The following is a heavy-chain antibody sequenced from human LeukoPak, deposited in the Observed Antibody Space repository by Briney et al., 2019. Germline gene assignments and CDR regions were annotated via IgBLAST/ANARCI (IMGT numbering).Heavy chain of an antibody. CDR1: GYTFTGYY. V-gene: IGHV1-2*02. J-gene: IGHJ4*02. Sequence: ASVKVSCKASGYTFTGYYMHWVRQAPGQGLEWMGWINPNSGDTNYARKFQGRVTMTRDTSISTAYMELSRLRSDDTAVYYCARSPFGGDFWSGYLYYFDYWGQGTLVTASS. D-gene: IGHD3-3*01. CDR2: INPNSGDT. CDR3: ARSPFGGDFWSGYLYYFDY.